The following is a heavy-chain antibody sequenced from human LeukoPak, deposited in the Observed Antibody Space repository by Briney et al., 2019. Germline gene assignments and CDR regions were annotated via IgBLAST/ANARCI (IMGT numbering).Heavy chain of an antibody. CDR2: ICPIVTT. CDR3: ATIEIISDHAVDY. CDR1: GASISTYC. D-gene: IGHD2-21*02. V-gene: IGHV4-4*07. J-gene: IGHJ4*02. Sequence: SETLSLTCTVAGASISTYCWSWLRQPAGKGLELIGRICPIVTTNYGPSIKSRVTVSVDTHKNQFSLKLSSVTAADTALYYCATIEIISDHAVDYWGQGTLITVSS.